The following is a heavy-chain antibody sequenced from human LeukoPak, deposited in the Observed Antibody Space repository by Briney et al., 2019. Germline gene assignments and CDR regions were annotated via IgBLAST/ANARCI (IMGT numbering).Heavy chain of an antibody. J-gene: IGHJ4*02. Sequence: SETLSLTCTVSGGSISSYYWSWLRQTAGKGLEWIGRIYTSGSTNYNPSLKSRVTMSVDTSKNQFSLKLSSVTAADTAVYYCARDTYYYDSSGYYLFDYWGQGTLVTVSS. D-gene: IGHD3-22*01. V-gene: IGHV4-4*07. CDR2: IYTSGST. CDR1: GGSISSYY. CDR3: ARDTYYYDSSGYYLFDY.